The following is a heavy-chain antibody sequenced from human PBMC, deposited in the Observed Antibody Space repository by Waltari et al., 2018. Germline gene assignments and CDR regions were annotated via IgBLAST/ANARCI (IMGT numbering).Heavy chain of an antibody. CDR1: SGSISSYY. J-gene: IGHJ6*02. CDR2: IYYSGST. Sequence: QVQLQESGPGLVKPSETLSLTCTVSSGSISSYYWSWIRQPPGKGLEWIGYIYYSGSTNYNPSLKSRVTISVDTSKNQFSLKLSSVTAADTAVYYCARHLKYYDFWSGYGGIYYGMDVWGQGTTVTVSS. D-gene: IGHD3-3*01. CDR3: ARHLKYYDFWSGYGGIYYGMDV. V-gene: IGHV4-59*01.